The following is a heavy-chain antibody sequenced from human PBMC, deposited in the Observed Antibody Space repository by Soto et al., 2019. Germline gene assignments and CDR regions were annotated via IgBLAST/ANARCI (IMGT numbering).Heavy chain of an antibody. V-gene: IGHV3-30*18. J-gene: IGHJ4*02. CDR3: VKDKGAAAGFDY. D-gene: IGHD6-13*01. Sequence: QVHLVESGGGVVQPGRSLRLSCAASGFTFSNNGMHWVRQAPGKGLEWMGVISYEGSEKYYAGSVKGRITTSRDNSKNALYLQMDTLRAEDTAIYYCVKDKGAAAGFDYWGQGILVTVSS. CDR1: GFTFSNNG. CDR2: ISYEGSEK.